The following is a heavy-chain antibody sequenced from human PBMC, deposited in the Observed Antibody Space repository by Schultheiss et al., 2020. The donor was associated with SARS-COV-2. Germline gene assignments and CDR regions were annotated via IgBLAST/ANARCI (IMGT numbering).Heavy chain of an antibody. D-gene: IGHD4-17*01. V-gene: IGHV1-46*01. Sequence: ASVKVSCKASGYTFTSYYMHWVRQAPGQGLEWMGIINPSGGSTSYAQKFQGRVTMTMITSTSTVYMELSSLRPEDTAVYYCARDSHRYVTTSEFDYYYGMDVWGQGTTVTVYS. CDR2: INPSGGST. J-gene: IGHJ6*02. CDR1: GYTFTSYY. CDR3: ARDSHRYVTTSEFDYYYGMDV.